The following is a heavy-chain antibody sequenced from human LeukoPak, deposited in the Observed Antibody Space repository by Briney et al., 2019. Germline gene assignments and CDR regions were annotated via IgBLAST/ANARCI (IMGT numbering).Heavy chain of an antibody. J-gene: IGHJ3*02. V-gene: IGHV4-59*08. D-gene: IGHD1-26*01. CDR1: GGSISSYY. Sequence: PSETLSLTCTVSGGSISSYYWSWIRRPPGKGLEWIGYIYYSGSTNYNPSLKSRVTISVDTSKNQFSLKLSSVTAADTAVYYCARRIVGATGAFDIWGQGTMVTVSS. CDR2: IYYSGST. CDR3: ARRIVGATGAFDI.